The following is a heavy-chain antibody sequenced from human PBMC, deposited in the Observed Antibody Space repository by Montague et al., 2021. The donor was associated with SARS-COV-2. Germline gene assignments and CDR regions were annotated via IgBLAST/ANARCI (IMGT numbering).Heavy chain of an antibody. V-gene: IGHV4-39*01. CDR1: GGSISSSSYY. CDR3: AGSPPGIAAAGTVAAFGI. CDR2: IYYSGST. Sequence: SETLSLTCTVSGGSISSSSYYWGWIRQPPGKGLEWIGSIYYSGSTYYNPSLKSRVTISVDTSKNQFSLKLSSVIAADTAVYYCAGSPPGIAAAGTVAAFGIWGQGTMVTVSS. J-gene: IGHJ3*02. D-gene: IGHD6-13*01.